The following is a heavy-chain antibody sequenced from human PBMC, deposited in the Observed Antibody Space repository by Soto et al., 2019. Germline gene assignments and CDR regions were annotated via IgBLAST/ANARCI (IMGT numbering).Heavy chain of an antibody. CDR2: ISYDGSNK. CDR3: TKGRERYGSGWYPTFDY. V-gene: IGHV3-30*18. CDR1: GFTFSSYG. J-gene: IGHJ4*02. Sequence: QVQLVESGGGVVQPGRSLRLSCAASGFTFSSYGMHWVRQAPGKGLEWVAVISYDGSNKYYADSVKGRFTISRDNSKNTLYLQMNSLRAEDTAVYYWTKGRERYGSGWYPTFDYWGQGTLVTVSS. D-gene: IGHD6-19*01.